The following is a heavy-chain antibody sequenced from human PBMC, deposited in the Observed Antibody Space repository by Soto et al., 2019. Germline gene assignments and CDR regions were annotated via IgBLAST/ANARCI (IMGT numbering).Heavy chain of an antibody. CDR1: GGSFSGYD. CDR2: INHSGST. D-gene: IGHD6-6*01. J-gene: IGHJ6*02. Sequence: PSETLSLSCAVYGGSFSGYDWSWIRQPPGKGLEWIGEINHSGSTNYNPSLKSRVTISVDTSKNQFSLKLSSVTAADTAVYYCARGPRSSLSWYYYGMDVWGQGTTVPVSS. CDR3: ARGPRSSLSWYYYGMDV. V-gene: IGHV4-34*01.